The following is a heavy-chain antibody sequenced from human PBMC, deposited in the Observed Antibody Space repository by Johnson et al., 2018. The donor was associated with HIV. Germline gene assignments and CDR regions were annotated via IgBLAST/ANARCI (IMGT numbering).Heavy chain of an antibody. J-gene: IGHJ3*02. CDR2: IKQDGSEK. Sequence: VQLVESGGGLVQPGGSLRLSCAASGFTFSSYWMSWVLQAPGKGLEWVANIKQDGSEKYYVDSVKGRFTISRDNAKNSLYLQMNSLRAEDTAVYYCAGEYYYDSSGYYYSSGFDIWGQGTMVTVSS. V-gene: IGHV3-7*05. D-gene: IGHD3-22*01. CDR1: GFTFSSYW. CDR3: AGEYYYDSSGYYYSSGFDI.